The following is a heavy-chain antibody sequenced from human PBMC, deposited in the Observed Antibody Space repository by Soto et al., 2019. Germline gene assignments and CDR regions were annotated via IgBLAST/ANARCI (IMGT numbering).Heavy chain of an antibody. CDR3: ARTPSGPSRESSWLWDDAFDI. CDR2: MNPNSGNT. Sequence: GASVKVSCKASGYTFTSYDINCVRQATGQGLEWMGWMNPNSGNTGYAQKFQGRVTMTRNTSISTAYMELSSLRSEDTAVYYCARTPSGPSRESSWLWDDAFDIWGQGAMVTVSS. CDR1: GYTFTSYD. D-gene: IGHD3-9*01. V-gene: IGHV1-8*01. J-gene: IGHJ3*02.